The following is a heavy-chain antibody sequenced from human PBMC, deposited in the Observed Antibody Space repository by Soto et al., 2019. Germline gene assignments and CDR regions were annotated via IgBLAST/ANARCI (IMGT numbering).Heavy chain of an antibody. CDR3: AREGKDPGHYYYYYMDV. D-gene: IGHD2-15*01. J-gene: IGHJ6*03. CDR1: GFTVSSNY. V-gene: IGHV3-66*01. CDR2: IYSGGST. Sequence: GGSLRLSCAASGFTVSSNYMSWVRQAPGKGLEWVSVIYSGGSTYYADSVKGRFTISRDNSKNTLYLQMNSLRAEDTAVYYCAREGKDPGHYYYYYMDVWGKGTTVTVSS.